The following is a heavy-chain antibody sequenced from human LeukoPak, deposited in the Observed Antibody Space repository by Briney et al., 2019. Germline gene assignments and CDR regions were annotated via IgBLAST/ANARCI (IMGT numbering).Heavy chain of an antibody. CDR3: ARVAYMTTVTVIDY. Sequence: SETLSLTCTVSGGSISSGGYYWSWIRQHPGKGLQWVGSIYYSGGTSSNPSLKSRVAISIDTSKNQFSLKLNSMTAADTAVYYCARVAYMTTVTVIDYWGQGTLVTVSS. D-gene: IGHD4-17*01. CDR1: GGSISSGGYY. J-gene: IGHJ4*02. CDR2: IYYSGGT. V-gene: IGHV4-39*07.